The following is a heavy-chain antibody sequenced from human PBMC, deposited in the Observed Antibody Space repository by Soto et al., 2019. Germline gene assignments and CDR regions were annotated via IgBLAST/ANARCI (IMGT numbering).Heavy chain of an antibody. J-gene: IGHJ4*02. CDR1: GGSINTLSYY. CDR2: MYYDGTA. V-gene: IGHV4-39*01. CDR3: VRRAGVNRAEDY. D-gene: IGHD2-8*01. Sequence: QLHLQESGPGLLKPSETLSLTCSVSGGSINTLSYYWAWIRQPPGKGLEWIASMYYDGTAYYNVSLKSRVTISADKSKNQFSLTLTSVTAADTAVYYCVRRAGVNRAEDYWGQGTLVTVSS.